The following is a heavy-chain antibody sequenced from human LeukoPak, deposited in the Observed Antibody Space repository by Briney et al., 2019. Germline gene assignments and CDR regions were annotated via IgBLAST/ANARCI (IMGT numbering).Heavy chain of an antibody. CDR3: ARGGMNYYDSSGYLS. CDR1: GGSFSGYY. D-gene: IGHD3-22*01. CDR2: INHSGST. V-gene: IGHV4-34*01. J-gene: IGHJ4*02. Sequence: PSETLSLTCAVYGGSFSGYYWSWIRQPPGKGLEWIGEINHSGSTNYNPSLKSRVTMSVDTSKNQFSLKLSSVTAADTAVYYCARGGMNYYDSSGYLSWGQGTLVTVSS.